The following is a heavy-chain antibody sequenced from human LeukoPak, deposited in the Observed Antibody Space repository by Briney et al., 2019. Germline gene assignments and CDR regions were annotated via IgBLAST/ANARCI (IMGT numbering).Heavy chain of an antibody. V-gene: IGHV3-21*01. Sequence: GGSLRLSCAASGFTFSSYSMNWVRQAPGKGLEWVSSISSSSSYIYYADSVKGRFTISRDNAKNSLYLQMNSLRAEDTAVYYCAREGREWFGEAPFDYWGQGTLVTVSS. D-gene: IGHD3-10*01. J-gene: IGHJ4*02. CDR2: ISSSSSYI. CDR3: AREGREWFGEAPFDY. CDR1: GFTFSSYS.